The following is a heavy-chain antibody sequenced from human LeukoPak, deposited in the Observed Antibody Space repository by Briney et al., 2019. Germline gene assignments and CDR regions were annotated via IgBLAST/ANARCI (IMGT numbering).Heavy chain of an antibody. D-gene: IGHD5-12*01. CDR3: ARDLRDYDY. V-gene: IGHV3-74*01. J-gene: IGHJ4*02. CDR2: IDSDGSTR. Sequence: GGSLRLSCAASGFTLRNYWIHWVRQAPGKGLVWVSRIDSDGSTRNYADSVKGRFTISRDNAKNTVYLQMNSLSVEDTAVYYRARDLRDYDYWGQGTLVTVSS. CDR1: GFTLRNYW.